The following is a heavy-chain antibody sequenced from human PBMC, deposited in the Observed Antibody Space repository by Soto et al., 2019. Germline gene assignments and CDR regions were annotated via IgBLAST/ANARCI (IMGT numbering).Heavy chain of an antibody. CDR2: INWNSGSI. V-gene: IGHV3-9*01. D-gene: IGHD3-10*01. CDR3: TNGDELPSPFAE. J-gene: IGHJ4*02. CDR1: GFTFDDYA. Sequence: EVELVESGGGLVQPGRSLRLSCTASGFTFDDYAMHWVRQAPGKGLEWVSGINWNSGSIAYADSVRGRFTNSRDNAKNALHLQMQSLRVDGTAFYYCTNGDELPSPFAEWGRGTLVTVSS.